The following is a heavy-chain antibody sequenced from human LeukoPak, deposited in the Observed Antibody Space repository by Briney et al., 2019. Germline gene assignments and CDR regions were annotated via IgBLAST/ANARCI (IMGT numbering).Heavy chain of an antibody. Sequence: PSETLSLTCTVSGGSISSSSYYWGWIRQPPGKGLEWIGSIYYSGSTYYNPSLKSRATISVDTSKNQFSLKLSSVTAADTAVYYCARSTYCSGGSCSHNWFDPWGQGTLVTVSS. D-gene: IGHD2-15*01. CDR1: GGSISSSSYY. CDR2: IYYSGST. CDR3: ARSTYCSGGSCSHNWFDP. J-gene: IGHJ5*02. V-gene: IGHV4-39*07.